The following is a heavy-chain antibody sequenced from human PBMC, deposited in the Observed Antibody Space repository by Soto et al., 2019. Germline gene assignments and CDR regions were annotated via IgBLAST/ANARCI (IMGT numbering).Heavy chain of an antibody. CDR3: ARDPLMGATNTSDY. CDR2: IIPIFGTA. V-gene: IGHV1-69*12. D-gene: IGHD1-26*01. CDR1: GGTFSSYA. J-gene: IGHJ4*02. Sequence: QVQLVQSGAEVKKPGYSVKVSCKASGGTFSSYAISWVRQAPGQGLEWMGGIIPIFGTANYAQKFQGRVTITADESTSTAYMELSSLRSEDTAVYYCARDPLMGATNTSDYWGQGPLVTVSS.